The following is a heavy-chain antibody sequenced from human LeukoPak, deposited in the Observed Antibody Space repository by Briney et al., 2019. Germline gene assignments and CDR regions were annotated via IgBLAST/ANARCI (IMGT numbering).Heavy chain of an antibody. D-gene: IGHD5-24*01. CDR3: ARGCRDGYNCWFDP. CDR1: GFTFSSYA. V-gene: IGHV3-30*01. J-gene: IGHJ5*02. CDR2: ISYDGSNK. Sequence: GGSLRLFCAASGFTFSSYAMHWVRQAPGKGLEWVAVISYDGSNKYYADSVKGRFTISRDNSKNTLYLKMNSLRAEDTAVYYCARGCRDGYNCWFDPWGQGTLVTVSS.